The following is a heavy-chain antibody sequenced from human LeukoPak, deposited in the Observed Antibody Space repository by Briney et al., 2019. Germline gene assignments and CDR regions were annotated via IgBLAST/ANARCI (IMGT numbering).Heavy chain of an antibody. J-gene: IGHJ4*02. CDR2: ISWDGGST. Sequence: GGSLRLSCAASGFTFDDYTMHWVRQAPGKGLEWVSLISWDGGSTYYADSVKGRFTISRDNSKNSLYLQMNSLRTEDTALYYCAKDMSGGYSGYDWGYYFDYWGQGTLVTVSS. CDR3: AKDMSGGYSGYDWGYYFDY. CDR1: GFTFDDYT. D-gene: IGHD5-12*01. V-gene: IGHV3-43*01.